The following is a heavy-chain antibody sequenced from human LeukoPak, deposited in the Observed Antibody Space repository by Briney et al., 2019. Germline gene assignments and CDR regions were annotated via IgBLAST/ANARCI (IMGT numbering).Heavy chain of an antibody. CDR2: INHSGST. Sequence: PSETLSLTCAVYGGSFSGYYWSWIRQPPGKGLEWIGEINHSGSTNYNPSLKSRVTISVDTSKNQFSLKLSSVTAADTAVYYCARGARRKQLVNYMDVWGKGTTVNVSS. D-gene: IGHD6-6*01. J-gene: IGHJ6*03. CDR3: ARGARRKQLVNYMDV. CDR1: GGSFSGYY. V-gene: IGHV4-34*01.